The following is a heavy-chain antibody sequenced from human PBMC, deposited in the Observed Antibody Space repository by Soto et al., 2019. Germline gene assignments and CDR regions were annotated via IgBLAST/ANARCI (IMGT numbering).Heavy chain of an antibody. D-gene: IGHD3-22*01. CDR2: IYYSGST. J-gene: IGHJ4*02. CDR3: ARVSNPGYDSSGYRGTPDY. CDR1: GGSISSYY. V-gene: IGHV4-59*01. Sequence: SETLSLTCTVSGGSISSYYWSWIRQPPGKGLEWIGYIYYSGSTNYNPSLKSRVTISVDTSKNQFSLKLSSVSPADTAVYYCARVSNPGYDSSGYRGTPDYWGQASLVTVSS.